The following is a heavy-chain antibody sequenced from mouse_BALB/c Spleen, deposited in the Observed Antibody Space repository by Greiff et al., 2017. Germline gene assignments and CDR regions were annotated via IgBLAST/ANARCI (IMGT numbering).Heavy chain of an antibody. CDR1: GFTFSSYG. CDR2: INSNGGST. CDR3: ARIYYGNCGGFAY. Sequence: EVKLMESGGGLVQPGGSLKLSCAASGFTFSSYGMSWVRQTPDKRLELVATINSNGGSTYYPDSVKGRFTISRDNAKNTLYLQMSSLKSEDTAMYYCARIYYGNCGGFAYWGQGTLVTVSA. V-gene: IGHV5-6-3*01. D-gene: IGHD2-1*01. J-gene: IGHJ3*01.